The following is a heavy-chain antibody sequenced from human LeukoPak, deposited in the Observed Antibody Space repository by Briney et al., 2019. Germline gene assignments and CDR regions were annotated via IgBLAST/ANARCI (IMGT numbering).Heavy chain of an antibody. V-gene: IGHV5-51*01. CDR3: ARGSDQARYFDY. J-gene: IGHJ4*02. CDR1: GYSFTSCW. D-gene: IGHD6-6*01. CDR2: IYPGDSDT. Sequence: GESLTLSCKGSGYSFTSCWIGWVRQMPGKGLEWMGLIYPGDSDTRYSPSFQGQVTISADKSISTAYLQWSSLKASDTAMYYCARGSDQARYFDYWGQGTLVTVSS.